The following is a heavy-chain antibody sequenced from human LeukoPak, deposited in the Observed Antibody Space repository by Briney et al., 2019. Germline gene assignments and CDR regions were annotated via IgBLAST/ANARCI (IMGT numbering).Heavy chain of an antibody. CDR3: AKGATVTTDY. D-gene: IGHD4-17*01. CDR1: GFTFSSFS. CDR2: ISGSGGST. J-gene: IGHJ4*02. Sequence: QTGGSLRLSCAASGFTFSSFSMIWVRQAPGKGLEWVSAISGSGGSTYYADSVKGRFTISRDNSKNTLYLQMNSLRAEDTAVYYCAKGATVTTDYWGQGTLVTVSS. V-gene: IGHV3-23*01.